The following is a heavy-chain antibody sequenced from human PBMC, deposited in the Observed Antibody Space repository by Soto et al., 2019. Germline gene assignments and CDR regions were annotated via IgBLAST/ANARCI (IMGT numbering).Heavy chain of an antibody. J-gene: IGHJ4*02. CDR1: GGYISSSNYY. CDR3: ASLQVPGNFDY. D-gene: IGHD1-1*01. CDR2: IYYDGKN. V-gene: IGHV4-39*01. Sequence: QLQLQESGPGLVKPSETLSLTCIVSGGYISSSNYYWAWVRQPPGKGLEWIGNIYYDGKNYYHPSFRSRLTVSVDKSQNQFSLKLGSLTAAETAIDYCASLQVPGNFDYWGQGTLVTVSS.